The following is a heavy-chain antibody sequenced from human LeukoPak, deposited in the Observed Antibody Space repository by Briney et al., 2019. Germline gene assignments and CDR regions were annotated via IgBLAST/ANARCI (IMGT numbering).Heavy chain of an antibody. CDR1: GYTFTGYY. V-gene: IGHV1-2*02. D-gene: IGHD3-22*01. J-gene: IGHJ4*02. CDR3: ARGGEWYYDSSSYRLFDY. Sequence: ASVKVSCKASGYTFTGYYMHWVRQAPGQGFEWMGWLNPNSADTSYPQKFRGRVTMTRDTSISTAYMELSSLRSDDTAVYYCARGGEWYYDSSSYRLFDYWGQGTLVTVSS. CDR2: LNPNSADT.